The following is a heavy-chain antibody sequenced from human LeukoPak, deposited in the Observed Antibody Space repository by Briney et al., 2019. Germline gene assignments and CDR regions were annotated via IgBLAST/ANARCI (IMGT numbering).Heavy chain of an antibody. J-gene: IGHJ4*02. Sequence: GASVNLSCKASGGTFSTYAISWGRQAPGQGLEWMGGIIPIFGTANYAQKFQGRVTRTADESTSTTYMELSSLRSEDTAVYYCASISSYSSGYWYFDYWGQGTLVTVSS. V-gene: IGHV1-69*13. D-gene: IGHD3-22*01. CDR2: IIPIFGTA. CDR3: ASISSYSSGYWYFDY. CDR1: GGTFSTYA.